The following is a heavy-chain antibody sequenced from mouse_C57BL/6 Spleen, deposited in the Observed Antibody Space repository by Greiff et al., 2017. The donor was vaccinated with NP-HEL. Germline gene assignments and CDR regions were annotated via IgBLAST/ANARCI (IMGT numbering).Heavy chain of an antibody. CDR2: ISYDGSN. D-gene: IGHD2-4*01. Sequence: VQLQQSGPGLVKPSQSLSLTCSVTGYSITSGYYWNWIRQFPGNKLEWMGYISYDGSNNYNPSLKNRISITRDTSKNQFFLKLNSVTTEDTATYYCARGGDYDGTGFDYWGQGTTLTVSS. CDR3: ARGGDYDGTGFDY. J-gene: IGHJ2*01. CDR1: GYSITSGYY. V-gene: IGHV3-6*01.